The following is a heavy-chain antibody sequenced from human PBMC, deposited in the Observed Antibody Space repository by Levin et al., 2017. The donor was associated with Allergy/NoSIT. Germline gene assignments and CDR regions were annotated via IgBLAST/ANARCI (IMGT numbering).Heavy chain of an antibody. V-gene: IGHV1-69*13. D-gene: IGHD4-23*01. CDR2: IIPIFGTA. CDR3: ARYGLGHGGNPPS. Sequence: SVKVSCKASGGTFSSYAISWVRQAPGQGLEWMGGIIPIFGTANYAQKFQGRVTITADESTSTAYMELSSLRSEDTAVYYCARYGLGHGGNPPSWGQGTLVTVSS. J-gene: IGHJ4*02. CDR1: GGTFSSYA.